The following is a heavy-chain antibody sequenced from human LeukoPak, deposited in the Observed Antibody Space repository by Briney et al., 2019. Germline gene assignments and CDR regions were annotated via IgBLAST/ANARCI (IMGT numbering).Heavy chain of an antibody. CDR2: INPNTGDT. V-gene: IGHV1-2*02. D-gene: IGHD6-19*01. CDR3: ASYPRYNSVPPFDY. J-gene: IGHJ4*02. Sequence: ASVKVSCKASGYTFTGQYMHWVRQAPGQGLEWMGWINPNTGDTKFAQKFQGRVTMTRDTTIGTAYMELSRLTSDGTAVYYCASYPRYNSVPPFDYWGQGTLVTVSS. CDR1: GYTFTGQY.